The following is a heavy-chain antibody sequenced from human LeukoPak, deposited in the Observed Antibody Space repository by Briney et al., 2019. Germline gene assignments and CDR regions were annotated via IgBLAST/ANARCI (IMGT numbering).Heavy chain of an antibody. CDR1: GFNFSSYW. V-gene: IGHV3-74*01. D-gene: IGHD1/OR15-1a*01. Sequence: GGSLRLSCAASGFNFSSYWMHWFRQAPGKGLAWVSRINTDGRTTGYADSVRGRFTISRDNAKNTLYLQMNGLRAEDTAVYYCAKDLTWNTADYWGQGTLVTVSS. CDR3: AKDLTWNTADY. CDR2: INTDGRTT. J-gene: IGHJ4*02.